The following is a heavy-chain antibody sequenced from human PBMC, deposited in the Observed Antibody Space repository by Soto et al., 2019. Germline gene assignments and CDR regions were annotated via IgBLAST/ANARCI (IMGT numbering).Heavy chain of an antibody. CDR2: ISSGSSYT. Sequence: GGSLRLSCEASVFTFSRVSMNWVRQLPGKGLEWVASISSGSSYTWYADSVKGRFIISRDNAQKSLFLQMNTLRPEDTAMYYCARVAYWGPGTKVTVSS. CDR3: ARVAY. V-gene: IGHV3-21*01. J-gene: IGHJ4*02. CDR1: VFTFSRVS.